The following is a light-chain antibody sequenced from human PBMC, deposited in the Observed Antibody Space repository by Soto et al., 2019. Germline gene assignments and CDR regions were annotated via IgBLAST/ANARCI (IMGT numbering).Light chain of an antibody. CDR2: AAS. V-gene: IGKV1-39*01. CDR3: QQSYSAPYT. CDR1: QRVTSF. J-gene: IGKJ2*01. Sequence: DIQMTQSPSSLSASVEDRVIITCRASQRVTSFLNWYRQRPGKAPELLIYAASTLQSGVPSRFSGSGSGTDFTLTISSLHPGDIGTYFCQQSYSAPYTFGQGTKLAIK.